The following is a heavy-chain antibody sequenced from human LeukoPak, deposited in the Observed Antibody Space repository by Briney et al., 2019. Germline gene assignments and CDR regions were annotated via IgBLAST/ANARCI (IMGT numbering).Heavy chain of an antibody. D-gene: IGHD3-22*01. Sequence: TGGSLRLSCAASGFTFSDYYMSWIRQAPGKGLEWVSYISSSGSTIYYADSVKGRFTISRDNAKNSLYLQMNSLRAEDTAVYYCARGKVVIKAYFDYWGQGTLVTVSS. CDR3: ARGKVVIKAYFDY. J-gene: IGHJ4*02. CDR2: ISSSGSTI. CDR1: GFTFSDYY. V-gene: IGHV3-11*01.